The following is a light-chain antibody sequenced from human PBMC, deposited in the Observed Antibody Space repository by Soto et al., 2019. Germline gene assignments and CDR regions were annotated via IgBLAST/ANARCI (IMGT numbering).Light chain of an antibody. J-gene: IGLJ1*01. Sequence: SYELTQPPSVSVSLGQMARITCSGEALPKKYAYWYQQKPGQFPVLVIYKDSERPSGIPERFSGSSSGTIVTLTISGVQAEDEADYYCLSADSSGTSVFGTGTKLTVL. V-gene: IGLV3-16*01. CDR3: LSADSSGTSV. CDR1: ALPKKY. CDR2: KDS.